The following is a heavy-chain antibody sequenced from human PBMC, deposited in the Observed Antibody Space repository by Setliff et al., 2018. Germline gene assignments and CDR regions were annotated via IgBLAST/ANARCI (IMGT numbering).Heavy chain of an antibody. CDR2: IFWDDDK. Sequence: GSGPTLVNPTQTLTLTCTFSGFSLSTSGICVSWIRQPPGKALEWLAVIFWDDDKRYSPSLQHRLTINKDTSKNQVVLTMANVDPVDTATYYCAHFTVGYDISGYLFSWGQGTLVTVSS. CDR3: AHFTVGYDISGYLFS. CDR1: GFSLSTSGIC. J-gene: IGHJ5*02. D-gene: IGHD3-22*01. V-gene: IGHV2-5*08.